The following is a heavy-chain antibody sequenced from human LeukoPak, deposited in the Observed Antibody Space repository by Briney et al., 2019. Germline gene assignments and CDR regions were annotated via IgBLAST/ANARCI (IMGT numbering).Heavy chain of an antibody. CDR2: ISYDGSNK. D-gene: IGHD3-9*01. CDR3: AKDGYDILTGYYTSYFDY. Sequence: PGGSLRLSCAASGFTFSSYGMHWVRQAPGKGLEWVAVISYDGSNKYYADSVKGRFTISRDNSKNTLYLQMNSLRAEDTAVYYCAKDGYDILTGYYTSYFDYWGQGTLVTVSS. V-gene: IGHV3-30*18. CDR1: GFTFSSYG. J-gene: IGHJ4*02.